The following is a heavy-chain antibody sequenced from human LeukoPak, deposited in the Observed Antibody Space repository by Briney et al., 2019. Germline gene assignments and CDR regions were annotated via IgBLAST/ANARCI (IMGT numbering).Heavy chain of an antibody. CDR3: ARAIEGRRYFDWLYHYFDY. CDR1: VGTFSSYA. Sequence: SVKVSCKASVGTFSSYAISWVRQAPGQGLEWMGGIIPIFGTANYAQKLQGRVTMTTDTSTSTAYMELRSLRSDDTAVYYCARAIEGRRYFDWLYHYFDYWGQGTLVTVSS. CDR2: IIPIFGTA. V-gene: IGHV1-69*05. D-gene: IGHD3-9*01. J-gene: IGHJ4*02.